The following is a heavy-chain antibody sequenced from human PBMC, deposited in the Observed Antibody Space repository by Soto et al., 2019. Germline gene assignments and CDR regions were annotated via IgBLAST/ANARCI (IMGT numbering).Heavy chain of an antibody. CDR2: IIPIFGTA. V-gene: IGHV1-69*13. J-gene: IGHJ3*02. D-gene: IGHD3-22*01. CDR3: ARSPDYYDRSGQDAFDI. CDR1: GGTFSSYA. Sequence: ASVKVSCKASGGTFSSYAISWVRQAPGQGLEWMGGIIPIFGTANYAQKFQGRVTITADESTSPAYMELSSLRSEDTAVYYCARSPDYYDRSGQDAFDIWGQGTMVTVSS.